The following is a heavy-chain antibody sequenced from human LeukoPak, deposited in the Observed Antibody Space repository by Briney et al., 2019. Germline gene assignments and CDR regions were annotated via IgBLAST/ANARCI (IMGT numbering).Heavy chain of an antibody. Sequence: SETLSLTCTASGGSISSSGYYWGWIRQPPGKGLEWIGYIYHSGSTYYNPSLKSRVTISVDRSKNQFSLKLSSVTAADTAVYYCARARGMITFGGVIVIHPYYFDYWGQGTLVTVSS. D-gene: IGHD3-16*02. CDR2: IYHSGST. J-gene: IGHJ4*02. CDR3: ARARGMITFGGVIVIHPYYFDY. CDR1: GGSISSSGYY. V-gene: IGHV4-30-2*01.